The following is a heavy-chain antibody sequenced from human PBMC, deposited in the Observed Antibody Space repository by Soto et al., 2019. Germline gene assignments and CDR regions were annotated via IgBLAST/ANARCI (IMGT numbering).Heavy chain of an antibody. V-gene: IGHV4-34*01. CDR2: INHSGST. D-gene: IGHD4-17*01. Sequence: ETLGPAGALYGASFSGYYWSWIRQPTGKGLEWIGEINHSGSTNYNPSLKSRVTISVDTSKNQFSLKLSSVTAADTAVYYCARVTGYGEYVSTYYYYYYGMDVWGQGTKVTVYS. CDR1: GASFSGYY. CDR3: ARVTGYGEYVSTYYYYYYGMDV. J-gene: IGHJ6*02.